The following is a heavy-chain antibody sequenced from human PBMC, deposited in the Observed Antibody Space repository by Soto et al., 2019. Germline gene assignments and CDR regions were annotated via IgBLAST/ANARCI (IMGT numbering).Heavy chain of an antibody. CDR3: APQPELLWFGEPPTMDDY. CDR1: GFTFSSYA. Sequence: GGSLRLSCAASGFTFSSYAMSWVRQAPGKGLEWVSAISGSGGSTYYADSVKGRFTISRDNSKNTLYLQMNSLRAEDTAVYYCAPQPELLWFGEPPTMDDYWGQGTLVTVSS. CDR2: ISGSGGST. V-gene: IGHV3-23*01. D-gene: IGHD3-10*01. J-gene: IGHJ4*02.